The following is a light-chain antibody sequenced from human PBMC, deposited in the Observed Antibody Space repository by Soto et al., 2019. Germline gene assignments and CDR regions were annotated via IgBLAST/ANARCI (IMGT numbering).Light chain of an antibody. CDR3: CSYAGSYTFV. V-gene: IGLV2-11*01. CDR1: SSDVGGYNY. J-gene: IGLJ1*01. CDR2: DVS. Sequence: QPPFVNGRTGRSVTISSTETSSDVGGYNYVSWYQQHPGKAPKLMIYDVSKRPSGVPDRFSGSKSGNTASLTISGLQAEDEADYYCCSYAGSYTFVFGPGNKVNV.